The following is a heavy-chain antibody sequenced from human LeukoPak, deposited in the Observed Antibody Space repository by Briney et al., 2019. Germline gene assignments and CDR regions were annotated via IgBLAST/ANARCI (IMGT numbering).Heavy chain of an antibody. Sequence: SVKVSCKASVGTFSSYAISWVRQAPGQGLEWMGRIIPILGIANYAQKFQGRVTITADKSTSTAYMELSSLRSEDTAVYYCARVNPINYYDSSGYYSGEIYNWFDPWGQGTLVTVSS. CDR1: VGTFSSYA. J-gene: IGHJ5*02. D-gene: IGHD3-22*01. CDR2: IIPILGIA. V-gene: IGHV1-69*04. CDR3: ARVNPINYYDSSGYYSGEIYNWFDP.